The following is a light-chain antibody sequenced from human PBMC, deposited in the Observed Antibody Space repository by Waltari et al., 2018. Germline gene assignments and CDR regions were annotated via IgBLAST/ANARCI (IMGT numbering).Light chain of an antibody. Sequence: QSALTQPRSVSGSPGQSVTISCTGTSSDVGAYNSVSWYQQHPGKAPKLMIYDVSKRPSGVPYRFSGSKSGNTASLAISGLQAEDEAEYYCCSYAGSYTFVFGGGTKLTVL. V-gene: IGLV2-11*01. CDR1: SSDVGAYNS. CDR3: CSYAGSYTFV. CDR2: DVS. J-gene: IGLJ2*01.